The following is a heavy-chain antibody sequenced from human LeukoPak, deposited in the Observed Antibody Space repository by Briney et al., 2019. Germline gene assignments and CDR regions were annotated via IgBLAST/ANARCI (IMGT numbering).Heavy chain of an antibody. CDR1: GYSFTSYW. Sequence: GESLKISCKGSGYSFTSYWIDWVRQRPGKGLEWMGIIYPGDSDTRYSPSFQGQVTISADKSMNTAYLQWSSLKAPDTAIYYCARHGSLAAAALYWGQGTLVTVSS. D-gene: IGHD6-13*01. J-gene: IGHJ4*02. CDR2: IYPGDSDT. V-gene: IGHV5-51*01. CDR3: ARHGSLAAAALY.